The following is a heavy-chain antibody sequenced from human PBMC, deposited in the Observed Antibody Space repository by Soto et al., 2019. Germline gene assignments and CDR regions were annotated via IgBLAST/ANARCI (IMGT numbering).Heavy chain of an antibody. V-gene: IGHV2-5*02. J-gene: IGHJ4*02. Sequence: QITLKESGPTLVKPTQTLTLTCTFSGFSLSTSGVGVGWIRQPPGKALEWLALIYWDDDKRYSPSLKSRLTFTKDTSKTQVVLTTTNMDPVDTATYYCAHMGVGSGWSGGEIDCLGQGTLVTVSS. CDR1: GFSLSTSGVG. D-gene: IGHD6-19*01. CDR3: AHMGVGSGWSGGEIDC. CDR2: IYWDDDK.